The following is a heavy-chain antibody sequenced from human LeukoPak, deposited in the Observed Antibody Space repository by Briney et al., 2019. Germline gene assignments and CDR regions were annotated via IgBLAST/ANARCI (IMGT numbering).Heavy chain of an antibody. Sequence: GGSLRLSCAASGFTFNIYAMTWVRQAPGKGLEWVSAITGSGGSTYYADSVKGRFTISRDNSKNTLYLQMNSLRAEDTAVYYCAKDLGATGAFDIWGQGTMVTVSS. J-gene: IGHJ3*02. CDR2: ITGSGGST. CDR3: AKDLGATGAFDI. D-gene: IGHD1-26*01. V-gene: IGHV3-23*01. CDR1: GFTFNIYA.